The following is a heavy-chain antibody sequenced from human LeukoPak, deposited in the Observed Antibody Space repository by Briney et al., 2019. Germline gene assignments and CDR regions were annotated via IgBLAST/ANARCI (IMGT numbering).Heavy chain of an antibody. J-gene: IGHJ6*03. Sequence: GGSLRLSCAASRFTLSNYWMSWVRQAPGKGLEWVSVIYSGGSTYYADSVKGRFTISRDNSKNTLYLQMNSLRAEDTAVYYCARVPDYYYYMDVWGKGTTVTVSS. V-gene: IGHV3-53*01. CDR3: ARVPDYYYYMDV. CDR2: IYSGGST. CDR1: RFTLSNYW.